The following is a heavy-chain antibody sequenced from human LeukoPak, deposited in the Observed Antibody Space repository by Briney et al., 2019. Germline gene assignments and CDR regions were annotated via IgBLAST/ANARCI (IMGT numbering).Heavy chain of an antibody. CDR3: ARGSIAARPVYFDY. V-gene: IGHV3-20*04. CDR1: GFTFDDYG. J-gene: IGHJ4*02. Sequence: GGSLRLSCAASGFTFDDYGMSWVRQAPGKGLEWVPGINWNGGSTGYADSVKGRFTISRDNAKNSLYLQMNSLRAEDTALYYCARGSIAARPVYFDYWGQGTLVTVSS. D-gene: IGHD6-6*01. CDR2: INWNGGST.